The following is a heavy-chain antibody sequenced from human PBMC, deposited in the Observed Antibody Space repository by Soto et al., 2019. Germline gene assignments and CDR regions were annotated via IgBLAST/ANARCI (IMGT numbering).Heavy chain of an antibody. D-gene: IGHD6-13*01. CDR1: GFTFNNYG. J-gene: IGHJ3*01. CDR2: ISNDGSHK. Sequence: QVQLVESGGGVVQPGRSLRLSCAASGFTFNNYGMHWVRQAPGKGLEWVAAISNDGSHKYYADSVKGRLTISRDNSKNTVFLQMSRLRGEEPAVYYCAKDQALAASNGTEWGQGTMVPVSS. CDR3: AKDQALAASNGTE. V-gene: IGHV3-30*18.